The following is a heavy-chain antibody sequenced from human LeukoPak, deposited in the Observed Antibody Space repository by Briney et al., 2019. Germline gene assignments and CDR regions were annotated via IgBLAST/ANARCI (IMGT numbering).Heavy chain of an antibody. CDR2: INDSGRT. D-gene: IGHD3-22*01. CDR1: FESFSGNY. Sequence: ASETLSLTCAVYFESFSGNYWNWIRQPPGKGLEWIGEINDSGRTNYNPSLKSRVTMSVDASKNQFSLKLTSLSAADTAVYYCARGRALVAGYSESRGYLHFDYWGQGSLVTVSS. V-gene: IGHV4-34*01. J-gene: IGHJ4*02. CDR3: ARGRALVAGYSESRGYLHFDY.